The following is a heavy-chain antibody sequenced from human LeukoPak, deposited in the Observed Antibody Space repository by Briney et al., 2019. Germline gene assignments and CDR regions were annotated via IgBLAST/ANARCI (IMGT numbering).Heavy chain of an antibody. Sequence: GGSLRLSCAASGFTFSSYAMSWVRQAPGKGLEWVSAISGSGGSTYYADSVEGRFTISRDNSKNTLYLQMNSLRAEDTAVYYCAKDVRREMATIFDYWGQGTLVTVSS. CDR1: GFTFSSYA. V-gene: IGHV3-23*01. CDR2: ISGSGGST. D-gene: IGHD5-12*01. CDR3: AKDVRREMATIFDY. J-gene: IGHJ4*02.